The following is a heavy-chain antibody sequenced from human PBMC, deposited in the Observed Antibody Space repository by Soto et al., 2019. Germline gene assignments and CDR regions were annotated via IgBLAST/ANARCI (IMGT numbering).Heavy chain of an antibody. CDR3: ATPDTTVEQPGFDY. V-gene: IGHV1-69*13. Sequence: SVKVACKASVYTLTSDGGIWVRQAPGQGLEWMGWISTIFGTANYAQKFQGRVTITADESTSTAYMELSSLRSEDTAVYYCATPDTTVEQPGFDYWGQGPLVTVSS. CDR2: ISTIFGTA. CDR1: VYTLTSDG. D-gene: IGHD4-17*01. J-gene: IGHJ4*02.